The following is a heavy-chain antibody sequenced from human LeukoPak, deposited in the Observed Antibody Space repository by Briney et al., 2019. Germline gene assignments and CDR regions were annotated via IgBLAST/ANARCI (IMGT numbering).Heavy chain of an antibody. CDR2: IYSSGST. J-gene: IGHJ4*02. V-gene: IGHV4-59*01. Sequence: SETLSLTCNVSGGSMNGYYWSWVRQPPGKALEWIGYIYSSGSTYYNPSLKSRVTISVDTSKNQFSLKLSSVTAADTAVYYCARGGYSGYENDYWGQGTLVTVSS. CDR1: GGSMNGYY. D-gene: IGHD5-12*01. CDR3: ARGGYSGYENDY.